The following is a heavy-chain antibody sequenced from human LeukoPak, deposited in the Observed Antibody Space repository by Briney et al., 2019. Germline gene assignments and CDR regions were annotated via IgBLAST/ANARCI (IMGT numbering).Heavy chain of an antibody. J-gene: IGHJ4*02. CDR1: GGSISNYY. CDR2: IYYSGST. Sequence: SETLSLTCTVSGGSISNYYWSWIRQPPGKGLEWIGYIYYSGSTNYNPSLKSRVTISLDTSKNQFSLKLSSVTAADTAVYYCARGDYYGSGSPPDYWGQGTLVTVSS. D-gene: IGHD3-10*01. V-gene: IGHV4-59*12. CDR3: ARGDYYGSGSPPDY.